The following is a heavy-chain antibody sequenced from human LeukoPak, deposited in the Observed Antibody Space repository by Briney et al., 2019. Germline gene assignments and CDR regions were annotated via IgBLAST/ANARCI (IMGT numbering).Heavy chain of an antibody. V-gene: IGHV5-51*01. J-gene: IGHJ5*02. CDR3: ACRNFTCPWYAP. CDR1: GDTFATSW. Sequence: GESLKTSGKCSGDTFATSWIGWVRQLPGKGLEWMGVIYPGDSRTRYNPSFQGHVTISADKSISTAYLQWTSLTASDTAMYYCACRNFTCPWYAPGGQGTLVTVSS. D-gene: IGHD1-14*01. CDR2: IYPGDSRT.